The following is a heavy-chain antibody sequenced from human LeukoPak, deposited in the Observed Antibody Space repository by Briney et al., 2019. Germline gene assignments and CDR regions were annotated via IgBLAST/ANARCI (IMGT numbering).Heavy chain of an antibody. Sequence: PSETLSLTCAVYGGSLSGYYWGWIRQPPGKGLEWIGSLYYSGSTYYNPSLRSRVTLSVDISKSQFSLKLNSVTATDTAVYYCARLSFGEHTFDYWGQGILVTVSS. CDR2: LYYSGST. J-gene: IGHJ4*02. CDR3: ARLSFGEHTFDY. V-gene: IGHV4-39*01. CDR1: GGSLSGYY. D-gene: IGHD3-10*01.